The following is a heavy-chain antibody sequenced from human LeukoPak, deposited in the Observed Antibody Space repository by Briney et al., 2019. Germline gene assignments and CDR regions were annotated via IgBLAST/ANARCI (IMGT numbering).Heavy chain of an antibody. D-gene: IGHD2-8*02. V-gene: IGHV3-23*01. CDR3: ARDEAIYWFYYYFGMYG. Sequence: GGSLKLPFSASGFTFSNFALSWVRPAPGKGLGWVSSLGSFVNATHYAPSVKGRFTISQDKSKNALYLQMNSLRAADTAIYYCARDEAIYWFYYYFGMYGWGLGTIVFVSS. CDR2: LGSFVNAT. CDR1: GFTFSNFA. J-gene: IGHJ6*02.